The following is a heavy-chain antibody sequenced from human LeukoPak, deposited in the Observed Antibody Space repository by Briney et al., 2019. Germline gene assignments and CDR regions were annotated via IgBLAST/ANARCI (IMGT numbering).Heavy chain of an antibody. Sequence: PSETLSLTCTVSGDSISSGSYYWGWIRQPPGKGLEWIGSIYYSGSTYYNPSLKTRVTISVDTSKNQFSLKLSSVTAADTAVYYCARAVDTARVDPWGQGTLVTVSS. CDR3: ARAVDTARVDP. CDR1: GDSISSGSYY. CDR2: IYYSGST. J-gene: IGHJ5*02. D-gene: IGHD5-18*01. V-gene: IGHV4-39*01.